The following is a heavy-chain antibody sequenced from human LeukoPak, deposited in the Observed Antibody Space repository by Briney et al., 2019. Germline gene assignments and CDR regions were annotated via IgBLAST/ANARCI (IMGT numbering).Heavy chain of an antibody. Sequence: GGSLRLSCAASGFTFSSYSMNWVRQAPGKGLEWVSSISSSSSYIYYADSVKGRFTISSDNAKNSLYLQMNSLRAEDTAVYYCARVGFYYDSSGYYYWGQGTLVTVSS. J-gene: IGHJ4*02. CDR2: ISSSSSYI. CDR1: GFTFSSYS. V-gene: IGHV3-21*01. D-gene: IGHD3-22*01. CDR3: ARVGFYYDSSGYYY.